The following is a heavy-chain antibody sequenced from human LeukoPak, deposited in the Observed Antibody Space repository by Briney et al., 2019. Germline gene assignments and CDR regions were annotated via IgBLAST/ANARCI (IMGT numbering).Heavy chain of an antibody. CDR1: GGSFSGYY. Sequence: SETLSLTCAVYGGSFSGYYWGWIRQPPGKGLEWIGSIHHSGTTYYNPSLKSRVTISVDTSKNQFSLKLSSVTAADTAVYYCATYRLGAATFDYWGQGTLVTVSS. CDR2: IHHSGTT. CDR3: ATYRLGAATFDY. J-gene: IGHJ4*02. V-gene: IGHV4-34*01. D-gene: IGHD6-13*01.